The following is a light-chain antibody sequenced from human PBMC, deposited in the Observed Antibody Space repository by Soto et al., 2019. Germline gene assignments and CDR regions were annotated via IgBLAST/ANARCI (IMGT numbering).Light chain of an antibody. CDR2: GNT. V-gene: IGLV1-40*01. Sequence: QAVVTQPPSVSGAPGQRVTISCTGSSSNIGASYDVNWYQQLPGTAPKLLIYGNTNRPSGVPDRFSGSKSGTSASLAITGLHAVDEADYYCQSYDSSLSGYVFGTGTKVTVL. J-gene: IGLJ1*01. CDR1: SSNIGASYD. CDR3: QSYDSSLSGYV.